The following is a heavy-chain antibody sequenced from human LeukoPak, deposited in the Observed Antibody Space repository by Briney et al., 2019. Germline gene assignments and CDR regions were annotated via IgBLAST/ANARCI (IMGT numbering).Heavy chain of an antibody. CDR3: AREGYSSGWLYNWFDP. V-gene: IGHV4-59*01. Sequence: SETLSLTCTVPGGSISSYYWSWIWQPPGKGLEWIGYIYYSGSTNYNPSLKSRVTISVDTSKNQFSLKLSSVTAADTAVYYCAREGYSSGWLYNWFDPWGQGTLVTVSS. CDR2: IYYSGST. J-gene: IGHJ5*02. CDR1: GGSISSYY. D-gene: IGHD6-19*01.